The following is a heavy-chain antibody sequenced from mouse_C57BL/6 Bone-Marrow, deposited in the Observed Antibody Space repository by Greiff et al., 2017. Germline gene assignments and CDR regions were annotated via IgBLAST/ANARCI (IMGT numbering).Heavy chain of an antibody. Sequence: VQLQQSVAELVKPGASVKLSCTASGYTFTDSYMHWVKQRPEQGLEWIGRIDPANGNTYYTAKFQGKATITADTSSSTAYLQLSSLTSEDTAVYFCASLGGEAMDYWGQGTSVTVSS. V-gene: IGHV14-3*01. CDR3: ASLGGEAMDY. CDR1: GYTFTDSY. J-gene: IGHJ4*01. D-gene: IGHD2-13*01. CDR2: IDPANGNT.